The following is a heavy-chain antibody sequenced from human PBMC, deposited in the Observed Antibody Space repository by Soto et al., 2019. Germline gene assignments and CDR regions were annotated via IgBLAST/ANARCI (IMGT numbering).Heavy chain of an antibody. Sequence: SQTLSLTCTVSGGSMSRYSCHWRRQPPGKGLEWIAYMYYSGTTDYNPSLKSRVSMSLDSSTNQFSLRLSSVTAADTAVYFCARGPTITTDFWGRRILVTVSS. V-gene: IGHV4-59*01. CDR3: ARGPTITTDF. CDR1: GGSMSRYS. D-gene: IGHD3-9*01. J-gene: IGHJ4*02. CDR2: MYYSGTT.